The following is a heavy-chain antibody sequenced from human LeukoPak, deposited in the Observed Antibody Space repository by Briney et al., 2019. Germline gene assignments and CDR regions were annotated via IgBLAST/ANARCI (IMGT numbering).Heavy chain of an antibody. CDR2: INGDGSWT. V-gene: IGHV3-74*01. Sequence: GGSLRLSCAASGNYWMHWVRQAPGKGLVWVSHINGDGSWTSYADSVKGRFTISKDNAKNTVYLQMNDLRAEDTAVYYCVSFYETYWGRGTLVTVSS. CDR1: GNYW. CDR3: VSFYETY. J-gene: IGHJ4*02. D-gene: IGHD2-2*01.